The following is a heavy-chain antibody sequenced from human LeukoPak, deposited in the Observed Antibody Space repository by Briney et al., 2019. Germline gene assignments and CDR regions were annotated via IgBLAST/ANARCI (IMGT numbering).Heavy chain of an antibody. Sequence: GASVKVSCKASGYTFTGYYMHWVRQAPGQGLEWMGWINPNSGGTNYAQKFQGRVTMTRDTSISTAYMELSRLRSDDTAVYYCARGEKISGYSGYDYYYYGMDVWGQGTTVTVSS. CDR3: ARGEKISGYSGYDYYYYGMDV. D-gene: IGHD5-12*01. CDR1: GYTFTGYY. J-gene: IGHJ6*02. CDR2: INPNSGGT. V-gene: IGHV1-2*02.